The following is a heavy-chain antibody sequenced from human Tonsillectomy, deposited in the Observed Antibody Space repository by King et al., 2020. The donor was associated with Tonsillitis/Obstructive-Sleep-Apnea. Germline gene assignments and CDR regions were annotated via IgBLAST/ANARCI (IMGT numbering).Heavy chain of an antibody. Sequence: VQLVESGGGLVQPGGSLRLSCAASGFTFSSYAMSWVRQAPGKGLEWVSAISGSGGSTYYADSVKGRFTISRDNSKNTLYLQMNSLRAEDTAVYYCAKDPQGYYGSGSYYDYWGRGTLVTVSS. CDR2: ISGSGGST. J-gene: IGHJ4*02. CDR1: GFTFSSYA. V-gene: IGHV3-23*04. CDR3: AKDPQGYYGSGSYYDY. D-gene: IGHD3-10*01.